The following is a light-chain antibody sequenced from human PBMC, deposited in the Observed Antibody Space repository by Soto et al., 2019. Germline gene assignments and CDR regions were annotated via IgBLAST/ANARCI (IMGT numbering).Light chain of an antibody. CDR3: QQYGRPWT. J-gene: IGKJ1*01. CDR2: GAS. V-gene: IGKV3-20*01. CDR1: QSVWSSL. Sequence: ETVLTQSPGTLSLSPGERATLSCRASQSVWSSLLAWYQHKPGQTPRLLIYGASSRATGIPDRFSGSGSGTYFTLTISRLEPEYFAVYYCQQYGRPWTFGQGTKVEIK.